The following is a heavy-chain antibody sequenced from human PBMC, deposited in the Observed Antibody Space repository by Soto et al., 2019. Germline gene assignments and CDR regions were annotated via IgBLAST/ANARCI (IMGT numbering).Heavy chain of an antibody. J-gene: IGHJ3*01. CDR2: ISGSGGGGNT. CDR1: VLFYGSYA. CDR3: AKGRDAVVSVFDV. V-gene: IGHV3-23*01. D-gene: IGHD2-15*01. Sequence: PGGCLRISCAASVLFYGSYAMPGVRQAPGKGPEWVSGISGSGGGGNTYSADSVKGRFTISRDNSKSTVFLHMNSLRAEDTAVYYCAKGRDAVVSVFDVWGQGTMVTVSS.